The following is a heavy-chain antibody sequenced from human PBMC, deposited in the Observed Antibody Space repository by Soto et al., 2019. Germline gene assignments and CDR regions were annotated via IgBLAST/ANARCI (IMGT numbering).Heavy chain of an antibody. V-gene: IGHV1-58*02. J-gene: IGHJ3*02. Sequence: QMQLVQSGPEVKKPGTSVKVSCKASGFTFTSSAMQWVRQARGQRLEWIGWIVVGSGNTNYAQQFQERVTITRDMSKSPAYMELSSLSSEDTAVDYCAASVEYILTGYLNAFDICGQGTIVTVSS. CDR3: AASVEYILTGYLNAFDI. CDR1: GFTFTSSA. CDR2: IVVGSGNT. D-gene: IGHD3-9*01.